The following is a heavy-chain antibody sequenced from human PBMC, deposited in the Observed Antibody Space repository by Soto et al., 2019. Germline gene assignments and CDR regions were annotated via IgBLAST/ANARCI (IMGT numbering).Heavy chain of an antibody. V-gene: IGHV3-23*01. D-gene: IGHD3-3*01. CDR1: GFTFSSYP. J-gene: IGHJ5*02. Sequence: VGSLRLSCAASGFTFSSYPMSWVRQAPGKGLEWVSAISGSGGSTYYADSVKGRFTISRDNSKNTLYLQMNSLRAEDTAVYYCAKDGRYDFWSGYFHWFDPWGQGTLVSVSS. CDR3: AKDGRYDFWSGYFHWFDP. CDR2: ISGSGGST.